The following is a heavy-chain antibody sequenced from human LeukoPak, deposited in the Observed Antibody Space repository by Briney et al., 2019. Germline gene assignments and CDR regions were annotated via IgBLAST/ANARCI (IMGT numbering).Heavy chain of an antibody. CDR1: GFTFSRYW. J-gene: IGHJ4*02. Sequence: GGSLRLSCAASGFTFSRYWMSWVRQAPGKGLEWVANIKQDGSQKYYVASVQGRFTISRDNAKNSLYLQMSSLRAEDTAVYYCAREGEYSSGWFGTDNYWGQGTLVIVSS. V-gene: IGHV3-7*01. CDR2: IKQDGSQK. CDR3: AREGEYSSGWFGTDNY. D-gene: IGHD6-19*01.